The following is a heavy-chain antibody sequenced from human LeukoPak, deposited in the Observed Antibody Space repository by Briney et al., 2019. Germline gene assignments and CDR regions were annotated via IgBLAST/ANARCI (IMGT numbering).Heavy chain of an antibody. Sequence: SETLSLTCTVSGGSISSYYWSWIRQPPGKGLEWIGYIYYSGSTNYNPSLKSRVTISVDTSKNQFSLKLSSVTAADTAVYYCARRVAAGVYYFDYWGQGTLVTVSS. CDR2: IYYSGST. CDR1: GGSISSYY. D-gene: IGHD6-13*01. J-gene: IGHJ4*02. V-gene: IGHV4-59*08. CDR3: ARRVAAGVYYFDY.